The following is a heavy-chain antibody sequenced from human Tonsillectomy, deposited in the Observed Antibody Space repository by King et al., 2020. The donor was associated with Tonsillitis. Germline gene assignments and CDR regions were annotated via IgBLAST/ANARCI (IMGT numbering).Heavy chain of an antibody. V-gene: IGHV4-38-2*01. D-gene: IGHD3-22*01. J-gene: IGHJ2*01. CDR2: IYHSGST. CDR3: AYSSGYYYDYYFDL. Sequence: VQLQESGPGLVKPSETLSLTCAVSGYSISSGYYWGWIRQPPGKGLEWIGSIYHSGSTYYNPSLKSRVTISVDTSKNQFSLKLSSVTAADTAVYYCAYSSGYYYDYYFDLWGRGTLVTVSS. CDR1: GYSISSGYY.